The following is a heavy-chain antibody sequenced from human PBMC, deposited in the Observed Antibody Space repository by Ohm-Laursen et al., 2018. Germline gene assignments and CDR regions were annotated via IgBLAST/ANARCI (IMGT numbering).Heavy chain of an antibody. CDR3: ARVRRTGGVEEYYFDY. J-gene: IGHJ4*02. CDR2: ISSSGSTI. CDR1: GFTFSDYY. D-gene: IGHD3/OR15-3a*01. Sequence: GSLRLSCAASGFTFSDYYMSWIRQAPGKGLEWVSYISSSGSTIYYADSVKGRFTISRDNAKNSLYLQMNSLRAEDTAVYYCARVRRTGGVEEYYFDYWGQGTLVTVSS. V-gene: IGHV3-11*04.